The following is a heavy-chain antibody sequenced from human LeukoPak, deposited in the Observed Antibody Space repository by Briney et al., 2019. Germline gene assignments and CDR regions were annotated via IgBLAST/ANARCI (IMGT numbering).Heavy chain of an antibody. CDR2: ISGSGGST. CDR3: AKVMWLAVAFDY. V-gene: IGHV3-23*01. J-gene: IGHJ4*02. D-gene: IGHD3-22*01. CDR1: GFTFSSYA. Sequence: GGSLRLSCAASGFTFSSYAMSWARQAPGKGLEWVSAISGSGGSTYYADSVKGRFTISRDNSKNTLYLQMNSLRAEDTAVYYCAKVMWLAVAFDYWGQGTLVTVSS.